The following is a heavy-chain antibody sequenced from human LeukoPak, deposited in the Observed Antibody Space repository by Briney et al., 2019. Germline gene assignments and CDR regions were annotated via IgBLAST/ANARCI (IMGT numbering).Heavy chain of an antibody. V-gene: IGHV4-39*01. CDR2: ISNSGKT. CDR1: GGSFTTRTYY. J-gene: IGHJ4*02. Sequence: SETLSLTCSVSGGSFTTRTYYWAWLRQPPGEGLEWIGSISNSGKTYYNPSHKSRITMSVDTSKDQFSLKLTSVTAADTSVYFCARRVVDTVMTGRFDLWGQGILVTVSS. CDR3: ARRVVDTVMTGRFDL. D-gene: IGHD3-3*01.